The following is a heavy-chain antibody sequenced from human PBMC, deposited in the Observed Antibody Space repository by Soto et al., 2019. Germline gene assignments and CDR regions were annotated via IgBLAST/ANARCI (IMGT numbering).Heavy chain of an antibody. D-gene: IGHD2-15*01. CDR2: IGPYNGNT. V-gene: IGHV1-18*01. CDR3: ARCYCTVGSCYPCWRFDP. CDR1: GYTFADYG. Sequence: QAKLVQSGAEVKKPGASVKVSCQAGGYTFADYGISWVRQAPGQGLEWVGWIGPYNGNTNYAQNLQDRVTMTTDTTTNTAYMELRSLRSDDTALFYCARCYCTVGSCYPCWRFDPWGRGTLLTVSS. J-gene: IGHJ2*01.